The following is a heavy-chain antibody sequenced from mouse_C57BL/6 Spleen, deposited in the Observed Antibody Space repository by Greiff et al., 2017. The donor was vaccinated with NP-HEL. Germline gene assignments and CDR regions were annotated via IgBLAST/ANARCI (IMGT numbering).Heavy chain of an antibody. D-gene: IGHD1-1*01. CDR3: ASETTTGSYAMDY. V-gene: IGHV2-2*01. J-gene: IGHJ4*01. CDR1: GFSLTSYG. Sequence: VKVVESGPGLVQPSQSLSITCTVSGFSLTSYGVHWVRQSPGKGLEWLGVIWSGGSTDYNAAFISRLSISKDNSKSQVFFKMNSLKADDTAIYYCASETTTGSYAMDYWGQRTSVTVSS. CDR2: IWSGGST.